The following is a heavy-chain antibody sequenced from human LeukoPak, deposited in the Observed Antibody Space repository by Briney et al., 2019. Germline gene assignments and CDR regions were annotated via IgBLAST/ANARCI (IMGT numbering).Heavy chain of an antibody. CDR3: AKGIAVADAFGI. Sequence: GRSLRLSCAASGFTFDDYAMHWVRQAPGKGLEWVSGISWNSGSIGYADSVKGRFTISRDNAKNSLYLQMNSLRAEDTALYYCAKGIAVADAFGIWGQGTMVTVSS. J-gene: IGHJ3*02. V-gene: IGHV3-9*01. D-gene: IGHD6-19*01. CDR1: GFTFDDYA. CDR2: ISWNSGSI.